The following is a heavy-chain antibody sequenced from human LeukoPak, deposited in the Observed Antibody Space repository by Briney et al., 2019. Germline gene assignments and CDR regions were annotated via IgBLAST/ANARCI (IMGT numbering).Heavy chain of an antibody. Sequence: GSLRLSCAASGFTFSSYGMHWVRQAPGKGLEWVAVISYDGSNKYYADSVKGRFTISRDNSKNTLYLQMNSLRAEDTAVYYCAKLSYFDYWGQGTLVTVSS. CDR3: AKLSYFDY. V-gene: IGHV3-30*18. CDR2: ISYDGSNK. CDR1: GFTFSSYG. J-gene: IGHJ4*02.